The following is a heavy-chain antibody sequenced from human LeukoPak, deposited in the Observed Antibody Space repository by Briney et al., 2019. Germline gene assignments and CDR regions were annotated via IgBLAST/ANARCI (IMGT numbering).Heavy chain of an antibody. J-gene: IGHJ4*02. V-gene: IGHV1-46*01. CDR3: ARAYGSVSYYRTLIYS. D-gene: IGHD3-10*01. CDR1: GYTFTSYY. Sequence: GASVKVSCKASGYTFTSYYMHWVRQAPGQGLEWMGIINPSGGSTTYAQKFQGRVTMTRDTSTSTVYMELSSLRSEDTAVYYCARAYGSVSYYRTLIYSWGQGTLLTVSS. CDR2: INPSGGST.